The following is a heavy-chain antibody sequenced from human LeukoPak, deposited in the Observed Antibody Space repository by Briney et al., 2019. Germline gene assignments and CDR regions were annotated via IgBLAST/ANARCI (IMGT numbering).Heavy chain of an antibody. V-gene: IGHV3-15*01. D-gene: IGHD3-10*02. CDR2: IKSKTDGWTT. CDR1: GFTFTKVW. CDR3: TTAMFGELSQTNFDY. J-gene: IGHJ4*02. Sequence: GGSLRLSCAASGFTFTKVWMTWVRQAPGKGLEWVGRIKSKTDGWTTDYAAPVKGRFTISRDDSETTLFTVSRDDSKNTLFLHMNSLKTEDTAVYYCTTAMFGELSQTNFDYWGQGTLVTVSS.